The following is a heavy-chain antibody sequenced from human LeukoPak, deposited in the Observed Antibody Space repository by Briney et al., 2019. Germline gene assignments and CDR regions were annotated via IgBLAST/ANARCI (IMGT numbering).Heavy chain of an antibody. CDR1: GYTFTGYY. CDR2: ISPNSGGR. Sequence: ASVKVSCKASGYTFTGYYMHWVRQAPGQGLEWMGWISPNSGGRNYVQKFQGRVTMTRDTSVSTAYMELSNLRSDDTAVYYCARGTTVTTPFDYWGQGTLVTVSS. CDR3: ARGTTVTTPFDY. J-gene: IGHJ4*02. D-gene: IGHD4-17*01. V-gene: IGHV1-2*02.